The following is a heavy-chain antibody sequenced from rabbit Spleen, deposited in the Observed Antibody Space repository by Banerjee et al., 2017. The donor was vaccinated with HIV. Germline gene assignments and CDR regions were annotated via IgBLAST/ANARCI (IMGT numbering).Heavy chain of an antibody. CDR1: GFSFSSGYY. D-gene: IGHD6-1*01. J-gene: IGHJ4*01. CDR2: IYAGSSGST. Sequence: QEQLVESGGGLVKPGASLTLTCTASGFSFSSGYYMCWVRQAPGKGLEWIACIYAGSSGSTYYASWAKGRFTISKTSSTTVTLQMTSLTAADTATYFCARGADYTVVGYDLWGPGTLVTVS. CDR3: ARGADYTVVGYDL. V-gene: IGHV1S45*01.